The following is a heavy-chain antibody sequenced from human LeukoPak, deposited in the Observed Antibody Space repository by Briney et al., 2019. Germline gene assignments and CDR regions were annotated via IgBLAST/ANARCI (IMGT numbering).Heavy chain of an antibody. J-gene: IGHJ4*02. V-gene: IGHV1-8*01. CDR2: MNPNSGNT. CDR1: GYTFTTYD. CDR3: ARRNTAMVAGLDY. Sequence: ASVKVSCKTSGYTFTTYDINWVRQATGQGLEWMAWMNPNSGNTGYAQKFQGRVTMTRNTSISTAFMELSGLRSEDTAVYFCARRNTAMVAGLDYWGQGSLVTVSS. D-gene: IGHD5-18*01.